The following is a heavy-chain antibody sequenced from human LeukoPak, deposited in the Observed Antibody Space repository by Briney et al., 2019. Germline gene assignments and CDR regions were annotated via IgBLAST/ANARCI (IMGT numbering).Heavy chain of an antibody. CDR2: ISGSGGST. CDR1: GFTFSSYA. V-gene: IGHV3-23*01. Sequence: GGSLRLSCAASGFTFSSYAMSWVRQAPGKGLEWVSAISGSGGSTYYADSVKGRFTISRDNSKNTLYLQMNSLRAEDTAVYYCAKDRPRRPPASPSVEINDYWGQGTLVTVSS. J-gene: IGHJ4*02. CDR3: AKDRPRRPPASPSVEINDY.